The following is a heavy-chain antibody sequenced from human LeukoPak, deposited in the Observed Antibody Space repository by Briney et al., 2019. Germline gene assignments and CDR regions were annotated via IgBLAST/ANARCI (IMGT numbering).Heavy chain of an antibody. J-gene: IGHJ4*02. CDR3: GRDQDRGSYHDPIFDY. V-gene: IGHV3-21*06. CDR1: GFTFSTYT. CDR2: ISTSSSNI. Sequence: SLRLSCAASGFTFSTYTMNGVRQAPGKGLEGVSSISTSSSNIYYADSMKGRFTISRDDAKNLLYLQMNSLRAEDTAVYYCGRDQDRGSYHDPIFDYWGQGTLTAASS. D-gene: IGHD1-26*01.